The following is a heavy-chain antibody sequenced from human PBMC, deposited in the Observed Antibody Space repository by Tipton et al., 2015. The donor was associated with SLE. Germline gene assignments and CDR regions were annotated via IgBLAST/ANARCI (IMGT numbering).Heavy chain of an antibody. D-gene: IGHD5-18*01. Sequence: TLSLTCAVYGGSFSGYYWSWIRQPAGKGLEWIGHIYTSGSTNYNPSLKSRVTISVDTSNNQFSLTLSSMTAADTAVYYCARGAGYGYGIDYWGQGTLVTVSS. CDR1: GGSFSGYY. J-gene: IGHJ4*02. CDR2: IYTSGST. V-gene: IGHV4-59*10. CDR3: ARGAGYGYGIDY.